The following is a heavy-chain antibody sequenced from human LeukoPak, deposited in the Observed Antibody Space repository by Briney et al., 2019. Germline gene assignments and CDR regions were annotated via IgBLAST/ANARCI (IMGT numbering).Heavy chain of an antibody. J-gene: IGHJ6*04. V-gene: IGHV1-8*01. CDR2: IYPNSGNT. Sequence: ASVTVSFTASGYTFTSYDINWVRQAPGQGLEWMGWIYPNSGNTGYAQKFQGRVTMTRNTSISTAYMELSSLRSEDTAVYYCARGAMGIVDVWGKGTTVTVSS. CDR1: GYTFTSYD. CDR3: ARGAMGIVDV. D-gene: IGHD1-26*01.